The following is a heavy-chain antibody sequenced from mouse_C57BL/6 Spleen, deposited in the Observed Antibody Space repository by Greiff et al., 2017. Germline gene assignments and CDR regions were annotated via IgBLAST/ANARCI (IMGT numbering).Heavy chain of an antibody. D-gene: IGHD4-1*01. V-gene: IGHV1-54*01. CDR2: INPGSGDT. CDR1: GYAFTNYL. CDR3: ARDWDAFDY. Sequence: QVQLKESGAELVRPGTSVKVSCKASGYAFTNYLIEWVKQSPGQGLEWIGVINPGSGDTNYNEKFKGKATLTADKSSSTSFMQLSSLTSEDSAVYFGARDWDAFDYWGQGTTLTVSS. J-gene: IGHJ2*01.